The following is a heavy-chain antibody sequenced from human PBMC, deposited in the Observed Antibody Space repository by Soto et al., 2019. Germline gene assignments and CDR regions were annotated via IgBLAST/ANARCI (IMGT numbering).Heavy chain of an antibody. J-gene: IGHJ5*02. CDR2: ISWNSGSI. Sequence: EVQLVESGGGLVQPGRSLRLSCAASGFTFDDYAMHWVRQAPGKGLEWVSGISWNSGSIGYAVSVKGRFTISRDNAKNSLYLQMNRLRAEDTAVYYCAKDSSGWYKRGDYNWFDPWGQGTLVTVSS. CDR1: GFTFDDYA. D-gene: IGHD6-19*01. V-gene: IGHV3-9*01. CDR3: AKDSSGWYKRGDYNWFDP.